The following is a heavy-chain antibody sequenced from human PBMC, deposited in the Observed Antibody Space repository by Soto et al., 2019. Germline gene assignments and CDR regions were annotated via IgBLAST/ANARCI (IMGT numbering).Heavy chain of an antibody. J-gene: IGHJ4*02. V-gene: IGHV3-72*01. CDR3: ARDTGGSYDY. Sequence: GGSLRLSCAASGFTFSDYYVDWVRQVPGKGLEWVGRTRNKANSYAPEYAASVKGRFTISRDESKDSMYLQMNSLKTEDTAVYYCARDTGGSYDYWGQGALVTVSS. D-gene: IGHD3-16*01. CDR1: GFTFSDYY. CDR2: TRNKANSYAP.